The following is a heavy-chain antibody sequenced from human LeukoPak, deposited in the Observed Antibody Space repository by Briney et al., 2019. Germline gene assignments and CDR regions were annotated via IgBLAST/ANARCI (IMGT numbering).Heavy chain of an antibody. V-gene: IGHV3-23*01. D-gene: IGHD3-22*01. CDR2: ISGSGGST. Sequence: GGSLRLSCAASGFTFSSHSMGWVRQAPGKGLEWVSAISGSGGSTYYADSVKGRFTISRDNPKDTLYLQMDSLGAEDTAVYYCARDEYYDRSGYYYFWGQGTLVTVAS. J-gene: IGHJ4*02. CDR1: GFTFSSHS. CDR3: ARDEYYDRSGYYYF.